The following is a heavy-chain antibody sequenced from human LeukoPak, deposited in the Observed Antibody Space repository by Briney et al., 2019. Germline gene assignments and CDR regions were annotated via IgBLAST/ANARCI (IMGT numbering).Heavy chain of an antibody. Sequence: GGSLRLSCAASGFTFSSYSMNWVRQAPGKGLEWVSSISSSSSYIYYADSVKGRFTISRDNAKNSLYLQMNSLRAEDTAVYYCARDLRAVASPPRYYYYGMDVWGQGTTVTVSS. CDR3: ARDLRAVASPPRYYYYGMDV. CDR1: GFTFSSYS. CDR2: ISSSSSYI. V-gene: IGHV3-21*01. D-gene: IGHD6-19*01. J-gene: IGHJ6*02.